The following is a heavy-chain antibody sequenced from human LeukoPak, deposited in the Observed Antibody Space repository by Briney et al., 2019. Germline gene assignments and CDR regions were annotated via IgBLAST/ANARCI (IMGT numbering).Heavy chain of an antibody. V-gene: IGHV3-64*04. CDR2: ITTNGDST. D-gene: IGHD5-12*01. J-gene: IGHJ4*02. Sequence: QSGGSLRLSCSASGFTFSTYAMHWVRQAPGKGLEYVSAITTNGDSTYYADSVKGRFTISRDNAKNSLYLQMNSLRAEDTAVYYCARDLQWLPSPSDYWGQGTLVTVSS. CDR1: GFTFSTYA. CDR3: ARDLQWLPSPSDY.